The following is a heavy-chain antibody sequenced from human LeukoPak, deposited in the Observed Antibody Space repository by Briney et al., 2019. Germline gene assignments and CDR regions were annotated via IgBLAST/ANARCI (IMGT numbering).Heavy chain of an antibody. CDR1: GFTFSSYE. J-gene: IGHJ6*02. V-gene: IGHV3-48*03. Sequence: GGSLRLSCAASGFTFSSYEMNWVRQAPGKGLEGVSYISSSGSTIYYADSVKGRFTISRDNAKNSLYLQMNSLRAEDTAVYYCAREGGSYSYGYYYYYGMDVWGQGTTVTVSS. CDR2: ISSSGSTI. CDR3: AREGGSYSYGYYYYYGMDV. D-gene: IGHD5-18*01.